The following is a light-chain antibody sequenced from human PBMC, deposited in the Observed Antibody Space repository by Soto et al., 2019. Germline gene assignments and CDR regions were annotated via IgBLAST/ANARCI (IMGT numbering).Light chain of an antibody. Sequence: QSVLTQPASVSGSPGQSITLSCTGTSSDLGSYNLVSWYQQHPGKAPKLMIYEGSKRPSGVSYRFSGSKSGNTAPLTISGLQTEDEADYYCCSYAGSSTFVFGTGTKVTVL. CDR3: CSYAGSSTFV. CDR2: EGS. V-gene: IGLV2-23*01. J-gene: IGLJ1*01. CDR1: SSDLGSYNL.